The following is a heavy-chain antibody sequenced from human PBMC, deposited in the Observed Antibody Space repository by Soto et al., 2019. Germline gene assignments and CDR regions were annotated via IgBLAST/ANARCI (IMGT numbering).Heavy chain of an antibody. CDR1: GFSLSTSGVG. CDR3: AFQQDYYDSSGYLPFQH. D-gene: IGHD3-22*01. J-gene: IGHJ1*01. CDR2: IYWNDDR. Sequence: SGPTLVNPTHTLTLTCTFSGFSLSTSGVGVGWIRQPPGKALEWLALIYWNDDRRYSPSLKSRLTITKDTSKNQVVLTMTNMDPVDTATYYCAFQQDYYDSSGYLPFQHWGQGTLVTVSS. V-gene: IGHV2-5*01.